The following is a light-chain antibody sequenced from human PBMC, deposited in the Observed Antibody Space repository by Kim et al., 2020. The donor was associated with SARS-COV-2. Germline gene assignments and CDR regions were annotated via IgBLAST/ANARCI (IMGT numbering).Light chain of an antibody. V-gene: IGKV3D-15*01. Sequence: ERVLTQSPATPSVSPEERVTLSCRASQYISSNLAWYQHKPGQAPRLLIHGASTRATGIPARFSGSGSGTDFTLTISSLQSEDFAVYYCQQYYNWPRTFGQGTKVDIK. CDR2: GAS. CDR1: QYISSN. CDR3: QQYYNWPRT. J-gene: IGKJ1*01.